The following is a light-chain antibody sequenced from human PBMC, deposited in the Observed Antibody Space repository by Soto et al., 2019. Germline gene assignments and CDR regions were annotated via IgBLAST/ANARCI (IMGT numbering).Light chain of an antibody. J-gene: IGLJ2*01. CDR2: INSDGSH. CDR1: SGHSNYA. Sequence: QLVLTQSPPASASLGASVKLTCTLSSGHSNYAIAWHQQQPEKGPRYLMKINSDGSHSKGDGIPDRFSGSSSGAERYLSISSLQSEDEADYYCQTWGTGIRVFGGGTKLTVL. CDR3: QTWGTGIRV. V-gene: IGLV4-69*01.